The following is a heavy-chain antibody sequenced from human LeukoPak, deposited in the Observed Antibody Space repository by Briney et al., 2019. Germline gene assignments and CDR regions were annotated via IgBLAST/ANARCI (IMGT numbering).Heavy chain of an antibody. V-gene: IGHV4-39*01. CDR3: AKDPVYGSGSYRFFDY. D-gene: IGHD3-10*01. CDR2: MYYSGST. Sequence: PSETLSLTCIVSGGSINSNIYSWGWIRQPPGKGLEWIVSMYYSGSTYYNPSLKSRVTISEDTSKNQFSLKLSSVTAADTAVYYCAKDPVYGSGSYRFFDYWGQGTLVTVSS. J-gene: IGHJ4*02. CDR1: GGSINSNIYS.